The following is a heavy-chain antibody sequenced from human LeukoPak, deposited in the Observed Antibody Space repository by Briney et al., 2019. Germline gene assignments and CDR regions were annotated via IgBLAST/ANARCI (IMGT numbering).Heavy chain of an antibody. CDR2: IHYIGST. J-gene: IGHJ4*02. Sequence: PSETLSLTCTVSGGSISSYYWSWIRQPPGKGLEWIGYIHYIGSTNYNPSPKRRVTISVDTSKNQFSLKLSSVTAADTAVYYCAREYYYDSSGYYYAPQYFDYWGQGTLVTVSS. D-gene: IGHD3-22*01. CDR3: AREYYYDSSGYYYAPQYFDY. CDR1: GGSISSYY. V-gene: IGHV4-59*01.